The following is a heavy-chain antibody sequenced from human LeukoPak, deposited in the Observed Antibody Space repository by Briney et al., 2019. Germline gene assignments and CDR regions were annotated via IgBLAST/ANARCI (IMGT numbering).Heavy chain of an antibody. CDR2: IKQDGTQK. Sequence: PGGSLRLSCATSGFTFTNDWMSWVRQAPGKGLQWVANIKQDGTQKYYVDSVKGRFTISRDNAKNSLYLQMDSLRAEDTAVYYCARVIAARPAWGQGTLVTVSS. CDR3: ARVIAARPA. D-gene: IGHD6-6*01. CDR1: GFTFTNDW. J-gene: IGHJ5*02. V-gene: IGHV3-7*05.